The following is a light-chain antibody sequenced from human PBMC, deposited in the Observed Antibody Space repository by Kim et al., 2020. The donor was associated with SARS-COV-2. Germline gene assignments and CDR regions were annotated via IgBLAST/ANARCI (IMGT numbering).Light chain of an antibody. CDR1: QTISGNY. J-gene: IGKJ1*01. V-gene: IGKV3-20*01. CDR2: GAS. Sequence: EIVLTQSPGTLSLSPGERATLSCTASQTISGNYLAWYQQTPGQAPRVLIHGASSRATGIPDRFSGSGSGTDFTLTISRLEPEDFAVYYCQQYGGSPWTFAHGTKVDIK. CDR3: QQYGGSPWT.